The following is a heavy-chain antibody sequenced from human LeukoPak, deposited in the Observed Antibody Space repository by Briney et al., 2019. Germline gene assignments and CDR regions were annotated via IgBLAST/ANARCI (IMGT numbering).Heavy chain of an antibody. CDR1: GFTFSSYG. V-gene: IGHV3-30*02. CDR2: IRYDGSNK. J-gene: IGHJ4*02. D-gene: IGHD2-2*01. CDR3: AKGLSSTLGVVDY. Sequence: GGSLRLSCAASGFTFSSYGMHWVRQAPGKGLEWVAFIRYDGSNKYYADSVKGRLTISRDNSKNTLYLQMNSLRAEDTAVYYCAKGLSSTLGVVDYWGQGTLVTVSS.